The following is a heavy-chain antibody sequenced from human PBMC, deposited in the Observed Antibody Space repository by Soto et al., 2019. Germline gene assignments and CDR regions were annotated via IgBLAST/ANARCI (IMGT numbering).Heavy chain of an antibody. CDR3: AILGGTTATTPYFDS. CDR2: IFPYNGNT. V-gene: IGHV1-18*01. CDR1: GYTFPTYG. Sequence: ASVQVSCKASGYTFPTYGIDWVRQAPGQGLEWLGWIFPYNGNTKYPQNLQGRVTVTTDTSTTTAYMELRSLRSDDTAVYYCAILGGTTATTPYFDSWGQGTLVTVSS. J-gene: IGHJ4*02. D-gene: IGHD4-17*01.